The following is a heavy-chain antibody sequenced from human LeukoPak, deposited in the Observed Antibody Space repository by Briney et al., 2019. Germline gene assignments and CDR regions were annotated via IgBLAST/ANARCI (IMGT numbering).Heavy chain of an antibody. CDR1: GCTFSSYV. CDR2: IWYDGSNK. CDR3: ARGYNWNYFDY. Sequence: GRSLRLSCTACGCTFSSYVKHWVRQAPVKGLEWVAVIWYDGSNKYYADSVKGRFTISRDNSKNTLYLQMNSLRAEDTAVYYCARGYNWNYFDYWGQGTLVTVSS. D-gene: IGHD1-20*01. V-gene: IGHV3-33*01. J-gene: IGHJ4*02.